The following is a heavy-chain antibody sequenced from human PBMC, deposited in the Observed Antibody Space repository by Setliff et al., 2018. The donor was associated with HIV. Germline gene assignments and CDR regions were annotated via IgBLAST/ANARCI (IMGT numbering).Heavy chain of an antibody. J-gene: IGHJ6*03. CDR2: TYASGST. Sequence: PSETLSLTCTVSGGSFSSYHWSWIRHRAGKGLEWIGHTYASGSTKYNPSLESRVTMSVDTSRTQFSLKLRSVTAADTAVYYCARVGASGVPSTMDYYYYMDVWGKGTTVTVSS. V-gene: IGHV4-4*07. CDR3: ARVGASGVPSTMDYYYYMDV. CDR1: GGSFSSYH. D-gene: IGHD3-10*01.